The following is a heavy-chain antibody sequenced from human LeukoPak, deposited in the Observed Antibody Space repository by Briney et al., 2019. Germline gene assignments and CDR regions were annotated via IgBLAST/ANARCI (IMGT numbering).Heavy chain of an antibody. CDR3: AGHHPRNTVDF. CDR2: ISHSGST. Sequence: SETLSLTCTVSGGSISNYYWSWIRRPPGRGLEWIGYISHSGSTNYSPSLKSRVTISLDTSKNQFSLKLSSVTAADTAVYYCAGHHPRNTVDFWGQGTLVTVSS. J-gene: IGHJ4*02. D-gene: IGHD2-8*02. V-gene: IGHV4-59*08. CDR1: GGSISNYY.